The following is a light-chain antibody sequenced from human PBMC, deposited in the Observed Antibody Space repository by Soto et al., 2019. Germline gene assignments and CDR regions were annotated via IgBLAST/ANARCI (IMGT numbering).Light chain of an antibody. CDR1: QSVSSN. CDR2: GAS. CDR3: QQYNNWGT. J-gene: IGKJ1*01. Sequence: EIVMTQSPATLSVSPGERATLSCRASQSVSSNLAWYQQKPGQAPRLLIYGASTRATGIQARFNGSGSGTEFTLTISSLQSEDFAVYYCQQYNNWGTFGQGTKVEIK. V-gene: IGKV3-15*01.